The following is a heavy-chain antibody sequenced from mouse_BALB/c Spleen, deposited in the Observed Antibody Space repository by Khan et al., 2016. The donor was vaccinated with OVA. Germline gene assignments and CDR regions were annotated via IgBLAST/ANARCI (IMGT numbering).Heavy chain of an antibody. J-gene: IGHJ4*01. Sequence: VQLQQSGPGLVKPSQSLSLTCTVTGYSITSNYAWSWIRQFPGNKLEWMGYISYSGSTNYNPSLKSRISVTRDTSENQFFLQLNSVTIEDTATYFCARQNYYRYALDYWGQGTSVTVSS. CDR1: GYSITSNYA. CDR2: ISYSGST. V-gene: IGHV3-2*02. CDR3: ARQNYYRYALDY. D-gene: IGHD1-1*01.